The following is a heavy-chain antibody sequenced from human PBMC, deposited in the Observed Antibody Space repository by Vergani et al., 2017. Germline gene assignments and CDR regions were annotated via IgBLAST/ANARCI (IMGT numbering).Heavy chain of an antibody. CDR1: GGSISSGGYY. V-gene: IGHV4-31*03. CDR3: AGGSDHPYCSSTSCYGGDAFDG. Sequence: QVQLQESGPGLVKPSQTLSLIRTVSGGSISSGGYYWSWIRQHPGKGLEWIGYIYYSGSTYYNPSLKSRVTISVDTSKNQFSLKLSSVTAADTAVYYCAGGSDHPYCSSTSCYGGDAFDGWSQGTIVTVSS. D-gene: IGHD2-2*01. CDR2: IYYSGST. J-gene: IGHJ3*01.